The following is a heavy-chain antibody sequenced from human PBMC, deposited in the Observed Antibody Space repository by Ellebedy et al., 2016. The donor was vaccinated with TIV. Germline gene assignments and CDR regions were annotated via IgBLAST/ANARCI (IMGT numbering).Heavy chain of an antibody. CDR2: TYFGDFET. CDR1: GY. CDR3: AKEYWGKLDI. V-gene: IGHV5-51*01. Sequence: GGSLRLSCKGSGYIAWVRQMAGKGLERMGITYFGDFETRYSPSFQGQVTISADKSISTAFLQWSSLKASDTAMYYCAKEYWGKLDIWGQGTRVTVSS. J-gene: IGHJ3*02. D-gene: IGHD2-8*02.